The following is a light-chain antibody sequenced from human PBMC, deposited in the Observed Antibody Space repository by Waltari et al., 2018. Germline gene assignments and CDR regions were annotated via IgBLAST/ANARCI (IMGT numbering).Light chain of an antibody. V-gene: IGLV1-44*01. J-gene: IGLJ3*02. Sequence: QSVLTQPPSASGTPGQRVPISCSGSSSNIGSNTVTWYQQLPGTAPKLLIYSNNQRPSGVPDRFSGSKSGTSASLATSGLQSEDEADYYCAAWDDSLNGRVFGGGTKLTVL. CDR1: SSNIGSNT. CDR3: AAWDDSLNGRV. CDR2: SNN.